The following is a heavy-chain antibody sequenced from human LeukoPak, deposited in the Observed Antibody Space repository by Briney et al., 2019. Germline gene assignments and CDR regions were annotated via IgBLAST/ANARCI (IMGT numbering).Heavy chain of an antibody. J-gene: IGHJ4*02. V-gene: IGHV4-4*07. CDR2: IYTTGST. CDR3: ARSPDYDILTGYSYIFDY. CDR1: NGPINTYQ. Sequence: SETLSLTCTVSNGPINTYQWSWIRQPAGKGLEWIGRIYTTGSTNYNPSLKSRVTMSVDTSKNQFSLKLSSVTAADTAVYYCARSPDYDILTGYSYIFDYWGQGILVTVSS. D-gene: IGHD3-9*01.